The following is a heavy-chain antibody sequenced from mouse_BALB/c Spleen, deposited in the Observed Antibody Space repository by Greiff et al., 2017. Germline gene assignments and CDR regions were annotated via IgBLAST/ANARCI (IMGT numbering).Heavy chain of an antibody. CDR1: GYTFTSYY. Sequence: QVQLQQSGADLVKPGASVKLSCKASGYTFTSYYMYWVKQRPGQGLEWIGAINPSNGGTNFNEKFKSKATLTVDKSSSTAYMQLGSLTSEDSAVYYDTRRDPYAMDYWGQGTSVTVSA. CDR2: INPSNGGT. CDR3: TRRDPYAMDY. J-gene: IGHJ4*01. D-gene: IGHD3-3*01. V-gene: IGHV1S81*02.